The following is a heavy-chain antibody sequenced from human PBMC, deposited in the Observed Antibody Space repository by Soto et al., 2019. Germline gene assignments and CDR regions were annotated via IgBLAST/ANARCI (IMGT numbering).Heavy chain of an antibody. CDR1: GYSFTRYW. J-gene: IGHJ3*02. D-gene: IGHD2-15*01. V-gene: IGHV5-51*01. CDR2: IYPGDSDT. Sequence: EVQLVQSGAEVKKPGESLKISCKGSGYSFTRYWIGWVRQMPGKGLEWMGIIYPGDSDTRYSPSFQGQVTISADKSISTAYLQWSSLKASDTAMYYCARQYSVYCSGGSCPFDIWGQGTMVTVSS. CDR3: ARQYSVYCSGGSCPFDI.